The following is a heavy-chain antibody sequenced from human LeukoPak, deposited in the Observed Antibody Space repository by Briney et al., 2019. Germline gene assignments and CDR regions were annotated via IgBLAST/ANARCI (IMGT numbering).Heavy chain of an antibody. CDR3: AKDKVWFEEFLSGMDV. V-gene: IGHV3-9*01. CDR2: ISWNSGRI. J-gene: IGHJ6*02. D-gene: IGHD3-10*01. Sequence: FLRLSCAASGFTFDDYAMHWVRQVPGKGLEWVSGISWNSGRIAYADSVKGRFTISRDNAKNSLYLQMNSLRSEDTALYYCAKDKVWFEEFLSGMDVWGQGTTVIVSS. CDR1: GFTFDDYA.